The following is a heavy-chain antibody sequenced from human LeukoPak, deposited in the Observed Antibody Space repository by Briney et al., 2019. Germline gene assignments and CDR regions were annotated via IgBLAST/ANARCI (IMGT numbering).Heavy chain of an antibody. CDR1: GGPISSGTYY. J-gene: IGHJ3*02. CDR3: ARKFGRGTFDI. Sequence: SETLSLTCTVPGGPISSGTYYWSWIRQPAVKGLEWIGRIYSNGDTNYNPSLKSRVTISQDRTRNQFYLKLSSVTAADTAVYYCARKFGRGTFDIWGEGALVTVSS. V-gene: IGHV4-61*02. CDR2: IYSNGDT. D-gene: IGHD3-16*01.